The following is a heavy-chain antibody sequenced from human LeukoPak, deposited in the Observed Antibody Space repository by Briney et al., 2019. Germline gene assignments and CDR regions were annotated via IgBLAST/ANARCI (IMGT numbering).Heavy chain of an antibody. J-gene: IGHJ4*02. CDR3: AKRGYYYDSSGYYYFDY. CDR1: GFTFNTYA. CDR2: IWYDGTNK. Sequence: GGSLRLSCAASGFTFNTYAMHWVRQAPGKGLEWVAVIWYDGTNKYYADSVKGRFTISRDNSKNTLYLQMNSLRAEDTAVYYCAKRGYYYDSSGYYYFDYWGQGTLVTVSS. D-gene: IGHD3-22*01. V-gene: IGHV3-33*06.